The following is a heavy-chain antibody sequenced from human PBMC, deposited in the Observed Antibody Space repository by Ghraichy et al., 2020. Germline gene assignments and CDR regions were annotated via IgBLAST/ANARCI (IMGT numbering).Heavy chain of an antibody. V-gene: IGHV3-7*03. Sequence: GGSLRLSCAASGFTYNKYWMSWVRQAPGKGLEWVANMNQDGSEKYYVDSVKGRFTISRDNAKNSLYLQMNSLRAEDTAVYYCAKADWGSVDYWGQEPWSPSPQ. D-gene: IGHD3/OR15-3a*01. CDR2: MNQDGSEK. J-gene: IGHJ4*01. CDR1: GFTYNKYW. CDR3: AKADWGSVDY.